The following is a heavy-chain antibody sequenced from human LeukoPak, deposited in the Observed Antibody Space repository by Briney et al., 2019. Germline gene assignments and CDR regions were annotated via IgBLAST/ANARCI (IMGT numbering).Heavy chain of an antibody. CDR2: INHSGST. Sequence: SETLSLTCAVYGGSFSGYYWSWIRQPPGKGLEWIGEINHSGSTNYNPSLKSRVTISVDKSKNQFSLKLSSVTAADTAVYYCARDNYIVANWGQGTLVTVSS. CDR1: GGSFSGYY. D-gene: IGHD5-12*01. CDR3: ARDNYIVAN. J-gene: IGHJ4*02. V-gene: IGHV4-34*01.